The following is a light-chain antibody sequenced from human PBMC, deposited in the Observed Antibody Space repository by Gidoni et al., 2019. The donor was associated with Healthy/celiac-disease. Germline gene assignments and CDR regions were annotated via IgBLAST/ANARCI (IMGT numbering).Light chain of an antibody. J-gene: IGKJ1*01. Sequence: EIVMTQSPATLSVYPGERATLSCRASQSFSSNLAWYQQKPGQAPSLLIYGSSTRPTGIPARFIGSGSGTEFTLTISSLQSEDFAVYYCQQYNNWLWTFXXXTKVEIK. CDR3: QQYNNWLWT. CDR1: QSFSSN. V-gene: IGKV3-15*01. CDR2: GSS.